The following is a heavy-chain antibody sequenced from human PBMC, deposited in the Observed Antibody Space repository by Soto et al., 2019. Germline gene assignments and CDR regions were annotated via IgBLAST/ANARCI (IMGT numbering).Heavy chain of an antibody. V-gene: IGHV5-51*01. CDR1: GYSFTSYW. Sequence: GEALKISCKGSGYSFTSYWIGWVRQMPGKGLEWMGIIYPGDSDTRYSPSFQGQVTISADKSISTAYLQWSSLKASDTAMYYCASTSIAAAGKDYNWFDPWGQGTLVTVSS. D-gene: IGHD6-13*01. CDR3: ASTSIAAAGKDYNWFDP. CDR2: IYPGDSDT. J-gene: IGHJ5*02.